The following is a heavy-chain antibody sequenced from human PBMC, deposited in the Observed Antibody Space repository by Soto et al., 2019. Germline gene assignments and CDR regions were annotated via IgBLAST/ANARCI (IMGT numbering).Heavy chain of an antibody. CDR1: GFTFSSYG. Sequence: GGSLRLSCAASGFTFSSYGMHWVRQAPGKGLEWVAVIWYDGSNKYYADSVKGRFTISRDNSKNTLYLQMNSLRAEDTAVYYCARDLGVFPIWGSYRSLDYWGQGTLVTVSS. CDR2: IWYDGSNK. J-gene: IGHJ4*02. D-gene: IGHD3-16*02. CDR3: ARDLGVFPIWGSYRSLDY. V-gene: IGHV3-33*01.